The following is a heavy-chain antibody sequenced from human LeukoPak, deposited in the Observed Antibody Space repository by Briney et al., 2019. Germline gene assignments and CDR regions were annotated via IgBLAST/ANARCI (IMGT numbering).Heavy chain of an antibody. CDR2: INGNGSST. Sequence: RGSLRLSCTASGFTFSTYWMHWVRQAPGKGLVWVSRINGNGSSTNYADSVKGRFTISRDNAKNTLFLQMNSLRAEDTAVYYCARGVAARGVDYWGQGTLVTVSS. D-gene: IGHD1-26*01. CDR1: GFTFSTYW. J-gene: IGHJ4*02. V-gene: IGHV3-74*01. CDR3: ARGVAARGVDY.